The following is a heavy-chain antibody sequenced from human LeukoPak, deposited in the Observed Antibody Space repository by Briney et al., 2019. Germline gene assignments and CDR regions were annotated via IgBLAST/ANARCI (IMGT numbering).Heavy chain of an antibody. D-gene: IGHD3-9*01. V-gene: IGHV4-34*01. Sequence: SETLSLTCAVYGGSFSGYYWSWIRQPPGKGLEWIGEINHSGSTNYNPSLKSRVTISVDTSKNQFSLKLSSVTAADTAVYYCARGPSYDILTGYYAPWYYFDYWGQGTLVTVSS. CDR1: GGSFSGYY. J-gene: IGHJ4*02. CDR3: ARGPSYDILTGYYAPWYYFDY. CDR2: INHSGST.